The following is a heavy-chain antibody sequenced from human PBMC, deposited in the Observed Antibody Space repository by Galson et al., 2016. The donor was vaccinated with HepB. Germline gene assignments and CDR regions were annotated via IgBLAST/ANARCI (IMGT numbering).Heavy chain of an antibody. CDR2: IYWDDEK. Sequence: PALVKPTQTLTLTCNFSGFSLKTDEMCVTWIRQPPGKALEWLARIYWDDEKRYSVSLKPRLSVSKDASRNLVVLTMTNMNPVDTGTYYCARTRGPTKGIDVWGQGRLVTVSS. D-gene: IGHD3-16*01. J-gene: IGHJ4*02. CDR1: GFSLKTDEMC. V-gene: IGHV2-70*11. CDR3: ARTRGPTKGIDV.